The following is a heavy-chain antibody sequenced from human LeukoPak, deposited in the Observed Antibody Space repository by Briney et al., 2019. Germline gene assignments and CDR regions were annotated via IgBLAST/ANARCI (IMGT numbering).Heavy chain of an antibody. CDR1: GYTFSDYS. CDR3: AREGGYDILTRGWFDP. D-gene: IGHD3-9*01. J-gene: IGHJ5*02. CDR2: ISPYNADT. Sequence: ASVKVSCKASGYTFSDYSITWVRQAPGQGLEWMGWISPYNADTNYAQNFQGRVTMTTDRSTRTAYTELRNLRSEDTAVYYCAREGGYDILTRGWFDPWGQGTLVTVSS. V-gene: IGHV1-18*01.